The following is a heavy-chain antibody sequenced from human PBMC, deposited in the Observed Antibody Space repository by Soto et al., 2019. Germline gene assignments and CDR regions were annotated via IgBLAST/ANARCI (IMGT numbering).Heavy chain of an antibody. CDR3: ARDRPQVDY. CDR2: ISAYYGNT. CDR1: GYTFTSYH. J-gene: IGHJ4*02. V-gene: IGHV1-18*01. Sequence: QVQLVQSGAEVKKPGASVKVSCRASGYTFTSYHITSVRQAPGQGLEWMGWISAYYGNTNYAHQLQARVTMTTDTCRSTAYMSLRTLRSDDTAVYCCARDRPQVDYGGEGTLVTLSS.